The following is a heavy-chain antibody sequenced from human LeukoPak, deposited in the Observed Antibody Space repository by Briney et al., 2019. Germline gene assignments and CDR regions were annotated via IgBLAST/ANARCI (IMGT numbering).Heavy chain of an antibody. J-gene: IGHJ4*02. CDR2: ISYDGSNK. CDR1: GFTFSSYA. Sequence: GGSLRLSCAASGFTFSSYAMHWVRQAPGKGLEWGAVISYDGSNKYYADSVKGRFTISRDNSKNTLYLQMNSLRAEDTAVYYCARDREQLGDYFDYWGQGTLVTVSS. V-gene: IGHV3-30-3*01. D-gene: IGHD1/OR15-1a*01. CDR3: ARDREQLGDYFDY.